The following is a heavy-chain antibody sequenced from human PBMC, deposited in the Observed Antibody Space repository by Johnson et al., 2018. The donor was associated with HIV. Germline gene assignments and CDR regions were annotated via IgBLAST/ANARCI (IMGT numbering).Heavy chain of an antibody. CDR2: ISYDGSNK. CDR1: RFTFRTYA. V-gene: IGHV3-30-3*01. J-gene: IGHJ3*02. Sequence: QVQLVESGGGVVQPGRSLRLSCAASRFTFRTYAMHWVRQAPGKGLEWVALISYDGSNKYYADSVKGRFTISRDDSKNTLYLQMNSLRAEDTAVYYCARERGALRELPRDDAFDIWGQGTMVTVSS. CDR3: ARERGALRELPRDDAFDI. D-gene: IGHD1-26*01.